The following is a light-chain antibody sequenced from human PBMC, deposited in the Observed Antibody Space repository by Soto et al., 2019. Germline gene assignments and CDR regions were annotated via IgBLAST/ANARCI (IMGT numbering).Light chain of an antibody. CDR2: DVS. V-gene: IGLV2-14*03. J-gene: IGLJ1*01. CDR3: HSYTPSSTLV. CDR1: SSDVGSYKY. Sequence: QSVLTQPASVSGSPGQSITISCTGTSSDVGSYKYVSWYQQHPGKAPKLMIYDVSNRPSGVSNRFSGSKSGNTASLTISGLRAEDEADYYCHSYTPSSTLVFGTGTKVTVL.